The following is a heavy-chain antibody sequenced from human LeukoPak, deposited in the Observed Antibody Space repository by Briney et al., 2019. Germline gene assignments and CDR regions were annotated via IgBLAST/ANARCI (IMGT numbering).Heavy chain of an antibody. V-gene: IGHV1-18*01. CDR1: GYTFTSYG. J-gene: IGHJ3*02. D-gene: IGHD6-19*01. CDR2: ISAYNGNT. Sequence: GSVKVSCKASGYTFTSYGISWVRQAPGQGLEWMGWISAYNGNTNYAQKLQGRVTMTTDTSTSTAYMELRSLRSDDTAVYYCARSRQWLVQDAFNSCREGTMVTV. CDR3: ARSRQWLVQDAFNS.